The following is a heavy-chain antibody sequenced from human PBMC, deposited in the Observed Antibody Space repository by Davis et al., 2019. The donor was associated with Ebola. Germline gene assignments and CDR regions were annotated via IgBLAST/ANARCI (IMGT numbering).Heavy chain of an antibody. D-gene: IGHD3-10*01. CDR3: ARWGITMVQGGKYYFDY. J-gene: IGHJ4*02. CDR2: INPSGGST. CDR1: GYTFTSYY. V-gene: IGHV1-46*01. Sequence: ASVKVSCKASGYTFTSYYMHWVRQAPGQGLEWMGIINPSGGSTSYAQKFQGRVTMTRDTSTSTVYMELSSLRSEDTAVYYCARWGITMVQGGKYYFDYWGQGTLVTVSS.